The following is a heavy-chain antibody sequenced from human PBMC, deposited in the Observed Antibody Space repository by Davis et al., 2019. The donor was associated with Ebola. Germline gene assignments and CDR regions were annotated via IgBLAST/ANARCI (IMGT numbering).Heavy chain of an antibody. D-gene: IGHD6-13*01. V-gene: IGHV3-30*03. Sequence: GGSLRLSCAASGFTFSSYGMHWVRQAPGKGLEWVAVISYDGSNKYYADSVKGRFTISRDNSKNTLYLQMNSLRAEDTAVYYCARSWYYYYGMDVWGKGTTVTVSS. J-gene: IGHJ6*04. CDR2: ISYDGSNK. CDR3: ARSWYYYYGMDV. CDR1: GFTFSSYG.